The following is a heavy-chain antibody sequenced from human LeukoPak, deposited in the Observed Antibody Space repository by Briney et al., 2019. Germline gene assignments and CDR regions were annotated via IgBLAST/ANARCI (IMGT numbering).Heavy chain of an antibody. V-gene: IGHV1-46*01. Sequence: ASVKVSCKASGYTFTSYYMHWVRQAPGHGLEWMGIINPSGGSTSYAQKFQGRGTMTRDMSTSTVYMELSSLRSEDTAVYYCARTDSPRAYYYDSSGYFYYFDYWGQGTLVTVSS. CDR3: ARTDSPRAYYYDSSGYFYYFDY. CDR2: INPSGGST. CDR1: GYTFTSYY. J-gene: IGHJ4*02. D-gene: IGHD3-22*01.